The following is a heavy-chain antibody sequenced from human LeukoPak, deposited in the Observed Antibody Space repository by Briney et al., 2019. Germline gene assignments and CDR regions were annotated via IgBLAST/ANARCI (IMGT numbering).Heavy chain of an antibody. J-gene: IGHJ6*03. CDR2: IYYTGST. Sequence: PSETLSLTCTVSGGSTSSSSYYWGWIRQPPGKGLEWIGSIYYTGSTFYNPSLKSRVTISEDTSKYQFSLKLSSVTAADTAVYYCARCEGVGATQYYYYYSMDVWGKGTTVTVSS. CDR3: ARCEGVGATQYYYYYSMDV. V-gene: IGHV4-39*01. CDR1: GGSTSSSSYY. D-gene: IGHD1-26*01.